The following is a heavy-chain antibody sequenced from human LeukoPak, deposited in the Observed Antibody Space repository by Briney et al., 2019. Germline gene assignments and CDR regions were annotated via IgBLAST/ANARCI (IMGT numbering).Heavy chain of an antibody. J-gene: IGHJ3*02. V-gene: IGHV1-69*13. D-gene: IGHD4-17*01. Sequence: ASVKVSCKASGGTFSSYAISWVRQAPGQGLEWMGGIIPIFGTANYAQKFQGRVTITADESTSTAYMELSSLRSEDTAVYYCAGDRHQDYGDYYVAFYSGGQGKMVTVS. CDR1: GGTFSSYA. CDR3: AGDRHQDYGDYYVAFYS. CDR2: IIPIFGTA.